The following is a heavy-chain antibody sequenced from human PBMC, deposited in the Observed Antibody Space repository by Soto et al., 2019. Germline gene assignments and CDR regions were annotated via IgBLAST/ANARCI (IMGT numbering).Heavy chain of an antibody. CDR3: VLLGVFDQ. CDR2: SNSNSGNS. J-gene: IGHJ4*02. D-gene: IGHD3-3*01. V-gene: IGHV1-8*01. CDR1: GYTFTSYN. Sequence: GASVEVSCKASGYTFTSYNINWVRQAPGQGLEGVAGSNSNSGNSDHAQKFQGRLTVTRDTSISTAYMELSSLRSDDTAVYYCVLLGVFDQWGRGTMIPVSS.